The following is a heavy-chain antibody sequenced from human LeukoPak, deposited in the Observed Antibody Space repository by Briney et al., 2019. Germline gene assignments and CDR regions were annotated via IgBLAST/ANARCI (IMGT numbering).Heavy chain of an antibody. CDR2: IYFSGST. CDR1: GASITNDDYY. D-gene: IGHD2-2*01. CDR3: ARRAPFSNWFDP. V-gene: IGHV4-31*03. Sequence: SETLSLTCTVSGASITNDDYYWSWLRQHPGKGLEWIGYIYFSGSTYYNPTLKSRATVSVDTSKSQFSLRLTSVTAADTAVYYCARRAPFSNWFDPWGQGTLVIVSS. J-gene: IGHJ5*02.